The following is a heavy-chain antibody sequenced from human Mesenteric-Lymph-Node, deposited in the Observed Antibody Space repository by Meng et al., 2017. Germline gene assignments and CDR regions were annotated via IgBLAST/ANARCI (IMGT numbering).Heavy chain of an antibody. D-gene: IGHD6-13*01. CDR2: ISFSGQTT. Sequence: GGSLRLSCVASGFTFTDYAMSWVRQAPGKGLEWLSAISFSGQTTKYADSVKGRFTISRDNAKNSLYLQMNSLRAEDTAVYYCARDRPEYSSSWYGGYWGQGTLVTVSS. V-gene: IGHV3-23*01. CDR1: GFTFTDYA. J-gene: IGHJ4*02. CDR3: ARDRPEYSSSWYGGY.